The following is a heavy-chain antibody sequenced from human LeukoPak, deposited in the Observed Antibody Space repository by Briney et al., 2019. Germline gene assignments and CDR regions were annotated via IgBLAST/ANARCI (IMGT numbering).Heavy chain of an antibody. D-gene: IGHD6-13*01. CDR1: GYTFTGYY. CDR3: ARDQKSSSSFLVGYYYYYMDV. CDR2: INPNSGGT. J-gene: IGHJ6*03. Sequence: ASVKVSCKASGYTFTGYYMHWGRQAPGQGREWMGWINPNSGGTNYAQKFQGRVTMTRDTSISTAYMELSRLRSDDTAVYYCARDQKSSSSFLVGYYYYYMDVWGKGTTVTVSS. V-gene: IGHV1-2*02.